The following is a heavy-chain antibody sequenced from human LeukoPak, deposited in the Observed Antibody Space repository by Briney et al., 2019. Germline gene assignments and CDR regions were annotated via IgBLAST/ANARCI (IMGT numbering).Heavy chain of an antibody. J-gene: IGHJ4*02. Sequence: GRSLRLSCAASGFTFDDYAMHWVRQAPGKGLEWVSGISWNSGSIGYADSVKGRFTISRDNAKNSLYLQMNSLRAEDTALYYCAKGITGTSSPFDYWGQGTLVTVSS. CDR2: ISWNSGSI. CDR1: GFTFDDYA. V-gene: IGHV3-9*01. CDR3: AKGITGTSSPFDY. D-gene: IGHD1-20*01.